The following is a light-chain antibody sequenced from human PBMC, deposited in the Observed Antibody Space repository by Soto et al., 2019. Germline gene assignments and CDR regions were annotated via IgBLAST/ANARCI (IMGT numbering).Light chain of an antibody. CDR2: AAS. CDR3: QQYGSSLMYT. Sequence: EIVLTQSPGTLSLSPGERATLSCRASQTLNSDFLAWYQQKPGQAPRLLMYAASIRATDIPDRFSGSGSGRDFTLTISRLEPEDFAVYYCQQYGSSLMYTFGQGTKLDIK. CDR1: QTLNSDF. V-gene: IGKV3-20*01. J-gene: IGKJ2*01.